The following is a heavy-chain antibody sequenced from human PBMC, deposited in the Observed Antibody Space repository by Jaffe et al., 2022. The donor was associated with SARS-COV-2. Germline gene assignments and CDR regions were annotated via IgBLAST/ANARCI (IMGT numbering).Heavy chain of an antibody. V-gene: IGHV3-30*18. D-gene: IGHD3-16*02. CDR1: GFTFSSYG. Sequence: QVQLVESGGGVVQPGRSLRLSCAASGFTFSSYGMHWVRQAPGKGLEWVAVISYDGSNKYYADSVKGRFTISRDNSKNTLYLQMNSLRAEDTAVYYCAKDLSMITFGGVIGYHLGGSGGMDVWGQGTTVTVSS. CDR3: AKDLSMITFGGVIGYHLGGSGGMDV. J-gene: IGHJ6*02. CDR2: ISYDGSNK.